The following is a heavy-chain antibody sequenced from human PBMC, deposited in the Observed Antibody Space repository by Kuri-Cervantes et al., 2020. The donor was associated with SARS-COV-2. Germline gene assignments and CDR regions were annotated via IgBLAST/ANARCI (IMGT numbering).Heavy chain of an antibody. CDR1: GFTFISVW. CDR2: IRSKTDGGTT. J-gene: IGHJ5*02. V-gene: IGHV3-15*07. CDR3: TTDYSEESRYYGGT. D-gene: IGHD3-22*01. Sequence: GGSLRLSCTAFGFTFISVWMTGVRQAPGKGLEWVGRIRSKTDGGTTDYAAPVKGRFTITRDDSKNTVYHHMNRLEIEDTAVYFCTTDYSEESRYYGGTWGQGTLVTVSS.